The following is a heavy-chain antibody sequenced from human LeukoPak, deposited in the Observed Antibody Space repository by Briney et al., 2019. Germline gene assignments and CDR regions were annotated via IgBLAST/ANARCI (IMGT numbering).Heavy chain of an antibody. CDR1: GFTFSSYG. CDR3: AKVNHDYGGNTAGDYDY. J-gene: IGHJ4*02. CDR2: IRYDGSNK. V-gene: IGHV3-30*02. Sequence: GGSLRLSCAASGFTFSSYGMHWVRQAPGKGLEWVAFIRYDGSNKYYADSVKGRFTISRDNSKNTLYLQMNSLRAEDTAVYYCAKVNHDYGGNTAGDYDYWGQGTLVTVSS. D-gene: IGHD4-23*01.